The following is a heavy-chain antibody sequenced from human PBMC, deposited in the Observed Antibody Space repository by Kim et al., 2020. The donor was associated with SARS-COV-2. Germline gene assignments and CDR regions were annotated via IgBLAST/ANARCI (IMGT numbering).Heavy chain of an antibody. Sequence: GGSLRLSCAASGFTVSSNYMSWVRQAPGKGLEWVSVIYSGGSTYYADSVKGRFTISRDNSKNTLYLQMNSLRAEDTAVYYCARISTPRGRSYYDSSGYYYVHYWGQGTLVTVSS. CDR3: ARISTPRGRSYYDSSGYYYVHY. CDR1: GFTVSSNY. D-gene: IGHD3-22*01. CDR2: IYSGGST. V-gene: IGHV3-66*01. J-gene: IGHJ4*02.